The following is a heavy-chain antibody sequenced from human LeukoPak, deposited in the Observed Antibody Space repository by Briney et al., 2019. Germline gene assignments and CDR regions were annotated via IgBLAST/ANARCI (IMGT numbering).Heavy chain of an antibody. D-gene: IGHD2/OR15-2a*01. V-gene: IGHV3-30*01. CDR1: GFTFSSYA. CDR2: ISYDGSNK. CDR3: ASGLYGQTVDY. Sequence: GGSLRLSCAASGFTFSSYAMHWVRQAPGKGLEWVAVISYDGSNKYYADSVKDRFTISRDNSKNTLYLQMNSLRAEDTAVYYCASGLYGQTVDYWGQGTLVTVSS. J-gene: IGHJ4*02.